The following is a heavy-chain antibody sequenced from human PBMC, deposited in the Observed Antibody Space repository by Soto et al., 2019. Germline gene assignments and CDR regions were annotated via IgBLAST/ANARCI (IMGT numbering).Heavy chain of an antibody. J-gene: IGHJ6*02. Sequence: QVQLQESGPGLVKPSETLSLTCTVSGGSISSYYWSWIRQPAGKGLEWIGRIYTSGSTNYNPSLKSRVTMSVDTSKNQFSLKLSSVTAAHTAVYYCARTQLDYGDYYYYGMDVWGQGTTVTVSS. D-gene: IGHD4-17*01. CDR3: ARTQLDYGDYYYYGMDV. CDR2: IYTSGST. V-gene: IGHV4-4*07. CDR1: GGSISSYY.